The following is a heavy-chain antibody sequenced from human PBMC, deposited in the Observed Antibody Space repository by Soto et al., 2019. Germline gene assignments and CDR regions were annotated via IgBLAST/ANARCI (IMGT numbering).Heavy chain of an antibody. CDR1: GGSISSSDFY. D-gene: IGHD6-25*01. CDR2: MYYSGTS. V-gene: IGHV4-39*01. J-gene: IGHJ5*02. Sequence: SETLSLTCTVSGGSISSSDFYWGWLRQTPGKGLEFIGSMYYSGTSYYNPSLKSRVTISVDTSKNQFTLKLISVTAADTAVYYCAVVDSTGNWFDPWGEGALVTVSS. CDR3: AVVDSTGNWFDP.